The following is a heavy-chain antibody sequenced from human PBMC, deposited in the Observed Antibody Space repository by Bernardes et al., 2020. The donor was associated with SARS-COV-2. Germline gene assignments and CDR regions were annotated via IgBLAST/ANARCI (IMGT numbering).Heavy chain of an antibody. CDR3: ARGVRGSDSSHN. J-gene: IGHJ4*02. CDR2: ISQTGNT. CDR1: GVSITSTIDW. V-gene: IGHV4-4*02. Sequence: SESLSLTCSISGVSITSTIDWWSWVLQPPGKGLEWIGEISQTGNTNYRASLKSRVTMSVDKSKNQLSLRLTSVTAADTAVYYCARGVRGSDSSHNWGQGTLVTVSS. D-gene: IGHD3-10*01.